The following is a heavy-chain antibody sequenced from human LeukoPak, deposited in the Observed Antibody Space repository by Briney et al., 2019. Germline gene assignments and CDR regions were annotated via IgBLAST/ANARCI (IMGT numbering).Heavy chain of an antibody. Sequence: ASVNVSFKASGYTFTSYYMHWVRQAPGQGLEWMGIINPSGGSTSYAQKFQGRVTMTRDTSTSTVYMELSSLRSEDTAVYYCARYSSGWSSFDYWGQGTLVTVSS. V-gene: IGHV1-46*01. CDR3: ARYSSGWSSFDY. J-gene: IGHJ4*02. CDR2: INPSGGST. D-gene: IGHD6-19*01. CDR1: GYTFTSYY.